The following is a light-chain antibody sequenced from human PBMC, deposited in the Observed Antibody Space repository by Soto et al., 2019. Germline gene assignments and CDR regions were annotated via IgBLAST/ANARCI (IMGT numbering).Light chain of an antibody. CDR2: GAS. J-gene: IGKJ5*01. CDR3: QQYAGPPTT. V-gene: IGKV3-20*01. CDR1: QSFNSIY. Sequence: EIVLTQSPGTLSLSPGERATLSCRASQSFNSIYLAWYQQKPGQAPRLLIYGASSRATGIPDRFSGGGSGTDFTLTISRLEPEDFAVYFCQQYAGPPTTFGQGTRLEIK.